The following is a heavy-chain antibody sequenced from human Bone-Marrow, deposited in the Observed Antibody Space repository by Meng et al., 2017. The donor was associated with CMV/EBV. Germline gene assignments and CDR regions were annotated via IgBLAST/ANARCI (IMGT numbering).Heavy chain of an antibody. D-gene: IGHD3-16*01. CDR3: TGDFGFSKIDY. Sequence: WMTWVGQAEVKGMGWVENIMQDGRFKESADSVKRQFTISRDNAKNSLYMQMDTLRAEDTAVYYCTGDFGFSKIDYWGQGTLVTVSS. CDR1: W. J-gene: IGHJ4*02. V-gene: IGHV3-7*04. CDR2: IMQDGRFK.